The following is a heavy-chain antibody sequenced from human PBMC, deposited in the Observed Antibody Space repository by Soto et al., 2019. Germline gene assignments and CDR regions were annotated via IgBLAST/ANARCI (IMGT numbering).Heavy chain of an antibody. CDR2: INPNSGGT. V-gene: IGHV1-2*02. Sequence: SVKVSCKASGYTFTGYYMHWVRRAPGQGLEWMGWINPNSGGTNYAQKFQGRVTMTRDTSISTAYMELSRLRSDDTAVYYCARVKAVAGLTTFAYWGQGTMVTVSS. CDR3: ARVKAVAGLTTFAY. CDR1: GYTFTGYY. D-gene: IGHD6-19*01. J-gene: IGHJ4*02.